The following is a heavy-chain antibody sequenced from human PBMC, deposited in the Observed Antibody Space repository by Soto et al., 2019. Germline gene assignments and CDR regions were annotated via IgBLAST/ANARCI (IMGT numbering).Heavy chain of an antibody. CDR2: IGTTTSHI. CDR3: ARAMCCDCSSYYHYPTDV. V-gene: IGHV3-21*01. Sequence: EVQLVESGGGLVKPGGSLRLTCAASGFTFGTYTMTWVRQAPGKGLEWVSSIGTTTSHIYYADSVRGRFTISRDNAKDSLSVQMSSLRAEDTAVYFCARAMCCDCSSYYHYPTDVWGQGTTVTVSS. CDR1: GFTFGTYT. D-gene: IGHD2-21*02. J-gene: IGHJ6*02.